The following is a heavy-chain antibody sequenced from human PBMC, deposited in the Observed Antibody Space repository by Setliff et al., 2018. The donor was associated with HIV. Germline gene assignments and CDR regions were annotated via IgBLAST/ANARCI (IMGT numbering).Heavy chain of an antibody. CDR1: GFTFRSFG. J-gene: IGHJ6*02. CDR3: AREDQLLSGHYYYNGMDV. V-gene: IGHV3-30*02. CDR2: IHFDGTNK. D-gene: IGHD2-2*01. Sequence: GGSLRLSCAASGFTFRSFGMHWVRQTPGKGLEWVALIHFDGTNKYYRDSVKGRFTISRDNAKNTVYLQMDALRAEDTAVCYCAREDQLLSGHYYYNGMDVWGQGTTVTVSS.